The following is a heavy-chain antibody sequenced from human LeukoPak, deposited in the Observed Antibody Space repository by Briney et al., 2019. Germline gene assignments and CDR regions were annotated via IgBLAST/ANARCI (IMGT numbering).Heavy chain of an antibody. CDR3: AKDPSYYDSSGYYPGIYYMDV. CDR2: MRGSSGTT. Sequence: SGGSLRLSCAASGFTFSSYSMNWVRQAPGKGLEWVSAMRGSSGTTYYADSVQGRFTISRDNSKNTLYLQMNSLRAEDTAVYYCAKDPSYYDSSGYYPGIYYMDVWGKGTTVTVSS. D-gene: IGHD3-22*01. J-gene: IGHJ6*03. CDR1: GFTFSSYS. V-gene: IGHV3-23*01.